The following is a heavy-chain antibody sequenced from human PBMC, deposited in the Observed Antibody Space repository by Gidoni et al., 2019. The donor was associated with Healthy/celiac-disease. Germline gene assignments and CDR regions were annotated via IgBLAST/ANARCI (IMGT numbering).Heavy chain of an antibody. CDR3: ARRPHYDFWSGYSGYYFDY. CDR2: IYHSGST. CDR1: GGSISSSNW. Sequence: QVQLQESGPGLVKPSGTLSLTCAVSGGSISSSNWWSWVRQPPGKGLEWIGEIYHSGSTNYNPSLKSRVTISVDKSKNQFSLKLSSVTAADTAVYYCARRPHYDFWSGYSGYYFDYWGQGTLVTVSS. V-gene: IGHV4-4*02. D-gene: IGHD3-3*01. J-gene: IGHJ4*02.